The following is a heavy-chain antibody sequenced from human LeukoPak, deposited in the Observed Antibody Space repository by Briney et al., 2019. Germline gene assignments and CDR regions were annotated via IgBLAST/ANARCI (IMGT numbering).Heavy chain of an antibody. Sequence: GGSLRLSCAASGFTFSSFAMSWVRQAPGKGLEWVSAITGSGGDTYYADSVKGRFTISRDNSKNTPYLQMNSLRAEDTAVYYCAKEDGYISGWYLFIEYWGQGTLVTVSA. J-gene: IGHJ4*02. CDR3: AKEDGYISGWYLFIEY. CDR1: GFTFSSFA. V-gene: IGHV3-23*01. D-gene: IGHD6-19*01. CDR2: ITGSGGDT.